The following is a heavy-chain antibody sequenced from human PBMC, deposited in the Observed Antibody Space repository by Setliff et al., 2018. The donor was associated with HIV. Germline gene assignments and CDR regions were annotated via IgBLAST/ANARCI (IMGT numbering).Heavy chain of an antibody. CDR1: GGSISPYY. Sequence: SETLSLTCTVSGGSISPYYWSWIRQPPGKGLEWIAWISDSGITNYNPSLKSRVTLSVDTSKNQFSLSLTSVTGADTAVYYCARGGASSKYLDPWGQGTLVTVSS. CDR2: ISDSGIT. D-gene: IGHD2-15*01. J-gene: IGHJ5*02. CDR3: ARGGASSKYLDP. V-gene: IGHV4-59*01.